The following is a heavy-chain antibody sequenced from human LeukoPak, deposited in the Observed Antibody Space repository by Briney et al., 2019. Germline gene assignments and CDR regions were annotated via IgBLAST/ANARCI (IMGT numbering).Heavy chain of an antibody. CDR2: INPSGGST. V-gene: IGHV1-46*01. J-gene: IGHJ4*02. CDR3: ARDTYYDSSGYGVFDF. CDR1: GYTFTSYY. Sequence: ASVKVSCKASGYTFTSYYMHWVRQAPGQGLEWMGIINPSGGSTNYAQKFQGRVTITADESTSTAYMELSSLRSEDTAVYYCARDTYYDSSGYGVFDFWGQGTLVTVSS. D-gene: IGHD3-22*01.